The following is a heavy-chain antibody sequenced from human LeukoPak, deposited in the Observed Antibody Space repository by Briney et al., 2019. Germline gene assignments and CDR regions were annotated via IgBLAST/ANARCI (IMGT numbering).Heavy chain of an antibody. J-gene: IGHJ6*02. Sequence: GASVKVSCKASGGTFSSYAISWVRQAPGHGLEWMGRIIPIFGIANYPQKFQGRVKITADNTTSTAYMELSSLRSEDTAVYYCAKGYCSGGSCYPGMDVWGQGTTVTVSS. D-gene: IGHD2-15*01. CDR2: IIPIFGIA. V-gene: IGHV1-69*04. CDR3: AKGYCSGGSCYPGMDV. CDR1: GGTFSSYA.